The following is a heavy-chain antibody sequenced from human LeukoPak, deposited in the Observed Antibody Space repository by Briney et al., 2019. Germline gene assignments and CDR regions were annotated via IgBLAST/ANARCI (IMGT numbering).Heavy chain of an antibody. J-gene: IGHJ4*02. CDR1: GFTFSSYG. CDR2: ISYDGSNK. V-gene: IGHV3-30*18. Sequence: GRSLRLSCAASGFTFSSYGMHWVRQAPGKGLEWVAVISYDGSNKYYADSVKGRFTISRDNSKNTLYLQMNSPRAEDTAVYYCAKDTPGLDYWGQGTLVTVSS. CDR3: AKDTPGLDY.